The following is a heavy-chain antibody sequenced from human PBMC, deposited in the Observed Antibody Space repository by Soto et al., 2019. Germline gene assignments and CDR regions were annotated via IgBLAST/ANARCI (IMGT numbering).Heavy chain of an antibody. V-gene: IGHV4-61*01. CDR1: GGSIRSGSYY. J-gene: IGHJ6*02. D-gene: IGHD2-2*02. Sequence: SETLSLTCSVSGGSIRSGSYYWSWIRQPPGKGLEWIGYIYYSGSTNYNPSLKSRVTISVDTSKNQFSLKLSSVTAADTAVYYCASVTRTCISTSCYRYSYGMDVWGPGTTVTVSS. CDR2: IYYSGST. CDR3: ASVTRTCISTSCYRYSYGMDV.